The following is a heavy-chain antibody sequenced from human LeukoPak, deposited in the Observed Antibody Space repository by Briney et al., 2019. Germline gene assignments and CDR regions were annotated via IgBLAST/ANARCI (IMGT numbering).Heavy chain of an antibody. CDR2: INHSGST. V-gene: IGHV4-34*01. J-gene: IGHJ4*02. CDR3: ARGRVHYYGSGSYFDY. Sequence: PSETLSLTCAVYGGSFSGYYWSWIRQPPGKGLEWIGEINHSGSTNYNPSLKSRVTISVDTSKNQFSLKLSSVTAADTAVYYCARGRVHYYGSGSYFDYWGQGTLVTVSS. CDR1: GGSFSGYY. D-gene: IGHD3-10*01.